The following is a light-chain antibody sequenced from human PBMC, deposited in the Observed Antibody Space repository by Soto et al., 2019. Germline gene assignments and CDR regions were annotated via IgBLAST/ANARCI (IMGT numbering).Light chain of an antibody. V-gene: IGLV2-23*01. CDR3: CSYAGSSPSVV. CDR2: EGS. Sequence: QSALTQPASVSGSPGQSITISCTGTSSDVGSYNLVSWYQQHLGKAPKLMIYEGSKRPSGVSNRFSGSKSGNTASLTISGLQAEDEADYYCCSYAGSSPSVVFGGGTKLTVL. CDR1: SSDVGSYNL. J-gene: IGLJ2*01.